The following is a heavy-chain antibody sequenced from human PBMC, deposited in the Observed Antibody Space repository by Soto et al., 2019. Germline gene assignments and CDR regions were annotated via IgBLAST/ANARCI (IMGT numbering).Heavy chain of an antibody. J-gene: IGHJ4*02. CDR1: GYSFAGYW. CDR2: IGPSDSQT. Sequence: GESLKISCKGSGYSFAGYWITWVRQKPGKGLEWMGRIGPSDSQTYYSPSFRGHVTISATKSITTVFLQWSSLRASDTAMYYCARQIYDSDTGPNFQYYFESWGQGTPVTVSS. D-gene: IGHD3-22*01. V-gene: IGHV5-10-1*01. CDR3: ARQIYDSDTGPNFQYYFES.